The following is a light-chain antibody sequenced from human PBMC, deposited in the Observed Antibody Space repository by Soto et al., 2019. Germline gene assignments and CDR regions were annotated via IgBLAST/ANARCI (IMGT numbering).Light chain of an antibody. Sequence: DIQLTQSPFLLSASVGDRVTITCRASQGIRSYLDWYQQRPGKAPELLIYGASTLRTGVASRFSGSGSGTEFTLTISSLQPADFATYFCQQLNIFPPLFTFGPGTKVDIK. V-gene: IGKV1-9*01. CDR1: QGIRSY. CDR2: GAS. CDR3: QQLNIFPPLFT. J-gene: IGKJ3*01.